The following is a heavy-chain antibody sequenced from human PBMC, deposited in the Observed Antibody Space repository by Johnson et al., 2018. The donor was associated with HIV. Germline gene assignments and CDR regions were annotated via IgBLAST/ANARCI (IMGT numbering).Heavy chain of an antibody. CDR2: ISYDGSNK. V-gene: IGHV3-30-3*01. J-gene: IGHJ3*02. Sequence: QVQLVESGGGVVQPGRSLRLSCAASGFTFSNYPIQWVRQAPGKGPEWVAVISYDGSNKYYADSVKGRFTISRDNSKNTLYLQMNSLRAEDTAVYYCARGREGGNYQGGAFDIWGQGTMVTVSS. CDR1: GFTFSNYP. CDR3: ARGREGGNYQGGAFDI. D-gene: IGHD1-26*01.